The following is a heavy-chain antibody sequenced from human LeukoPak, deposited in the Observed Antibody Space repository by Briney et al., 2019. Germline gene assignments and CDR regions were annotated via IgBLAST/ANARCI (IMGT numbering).Heavy chain of an antibody. CDR2: MTGSGADI. CDR3: AKTSDGYYYD. Sequence: PGDSLRLSCASSGFTFSNYAMTWIRQAPGRGLEYVSGMTGSGADIQYADSVKGRFTISRDNSKDTLYLQMNNLRAEDTAIYYCAKTSDGYYYDWGQGTLVTVSS. J-gene: IGHJ4*02. CDR1: GFTFSNYA. D-gene: IGHD3-22*01. V-gene: IGHV3-23*01.